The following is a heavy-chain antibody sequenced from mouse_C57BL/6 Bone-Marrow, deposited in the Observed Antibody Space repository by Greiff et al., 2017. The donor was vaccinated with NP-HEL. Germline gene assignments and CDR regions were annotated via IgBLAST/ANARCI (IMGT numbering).Heavy chain of an antibody. CDR1: GFNIKDDY. Sequence: VQLQQSGAELVRPGASVKLSCTASGFNIKDDYMHWVKQRPEQGLEWIGWIDPENGDTEYASKFQGKATITADTSSNTAYLQLSSLTSEDTAVYYCTDDLGFAYWGQGTLVTVSA. D-gene: IGHD2-14*01. CDR2: IDPENGDT. CDR3: TDDLGFAY. J-gene: IGHJ3*01. V-gene: IGHV14-4*01.